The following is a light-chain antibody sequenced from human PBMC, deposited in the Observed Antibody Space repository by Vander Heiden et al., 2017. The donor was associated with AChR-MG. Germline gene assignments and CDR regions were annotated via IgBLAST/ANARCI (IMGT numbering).Light chain of an antibody. Sequence: EIVLTQSPGTLSLSPGERATLSCRASQSVSSSYLAWYQQKPGQAPRLLMYGASSRATGIPDRFSGSGSGTDFTLTISGLEPEDFAVYYCQQYGSSPYTFGQGTKLEI. J-gene: IGKJ2*01. CDR2: GAS. CDR3: QQYGSSPYT. V-gene: IGKV3-20*01. CDR1: QSVSSSY.